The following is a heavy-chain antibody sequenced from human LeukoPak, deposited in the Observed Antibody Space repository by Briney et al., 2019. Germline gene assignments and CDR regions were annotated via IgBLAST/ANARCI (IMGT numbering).Heavy chain of an antibody. CDR3: ARAADYYGSGSYYNDPLYYYYMDV. V-gene: IGHV3-21*01. J-gene: IGHJ6*03. CDR2: ISSSSSYI. CDR1: GFTFSSYS. D-gene: IGHD3-10*01. Sequence: GGSLRLSCAASGFTFSSYSMNWVRQAPGKGLEWVSSISSSSSYIYYADSVKGRFTISRDNAKNSLYLQMDSLRAEDTAVYYCARAADYYGSGSYYNDPLYYYYMDVWGKGTTVTISS.